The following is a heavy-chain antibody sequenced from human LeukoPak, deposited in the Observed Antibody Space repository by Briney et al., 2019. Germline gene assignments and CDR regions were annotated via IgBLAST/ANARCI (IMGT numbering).Heavy chain of an antibody. CDR1: RFTVSSNY. CDR3: ATGYDFGFDP. Sequence: GGSLRLSCAASRFTVSSNYMSWVRQAPGKGLEWVSIIYSGGTIHYADSVKGRFTISRDNTKNTLYLQMNSLRAEDTAVYYCATGYDFGFDPWGQGTLVTVSP. V-gene: IGHV3-53*01. D-gene: IGHD5-12*01. CDR2: IYSGGTI. J-gene: IGHJ5*02.